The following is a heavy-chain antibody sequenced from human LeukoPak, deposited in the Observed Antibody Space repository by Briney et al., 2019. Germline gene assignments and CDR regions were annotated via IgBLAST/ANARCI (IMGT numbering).Heavy chain of an antibody. CDR1: GYTLTELS. CDR3: ATTRRFDWLLLPLRD. Sequence: GASVKVSCKVSGYTLTELSMHWVRQAPGKGLEWMGGFDPEDGETIYAQRVQGRVTMTEDTSTDTAYMELSSLRSEDTAVYYCATTRRFDWLLLPLRDWGQGTLVTVSS. D-gene: IGHD3-9*01. V-gene: IGHV1-24*01. CDR2: FDPEDGET. J-gene: IGHJ4*02.